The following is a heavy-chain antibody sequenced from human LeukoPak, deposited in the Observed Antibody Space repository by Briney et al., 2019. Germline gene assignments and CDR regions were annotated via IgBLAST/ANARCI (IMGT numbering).Heavy chain of an antibody. D-gene: IGHD6-13*01. V-gene: IGHV1-18*04. CDR3: ARDLHGYSSSWYVLTD. J-gene: IGHJ4*02. Sequence: ASVKVSCKASGYTFTSYGISWVRQAPGQGLEWMGWISAYNGNTNYAQKLQGRVTMTTDTSTSTAYMELRSLRSDDTAVYYCARDLHGYSSSWYVLTDWGQGTLVTVSS. CDR1: GYTFTSYG. CDR2: ISAYNGNT.